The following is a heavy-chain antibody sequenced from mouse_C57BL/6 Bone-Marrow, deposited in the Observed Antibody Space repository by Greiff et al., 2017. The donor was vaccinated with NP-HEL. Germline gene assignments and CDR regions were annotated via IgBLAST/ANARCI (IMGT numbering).Heavy chain of an antibody. J-gene: IGHJ4*01. CDR3: ARGYGYDGGAMYY. V-gene: IGHV7-1*01. Sequence: EVKVVESGGGLVQSGRSLRLSCATSGFTFSAFYMEWVRQAPGKGLEWIAASRNKANDYTTEYSASVKGRFIVSRDTSQSILYLQMNDLRAEDTAIYYCARGYGYDGGAMYYWGQGTSVTVSS. D-gene: IGHD2-2*01. CDR2: SRNKANDYTT. CDR1: GFTFSAFY.